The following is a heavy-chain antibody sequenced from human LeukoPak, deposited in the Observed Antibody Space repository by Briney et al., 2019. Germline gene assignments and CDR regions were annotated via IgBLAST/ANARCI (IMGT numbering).Heavy chain of an antibody. CDR1: GGSLSGYY. D-gene: IGHD4-11*01. CDR2: INYSGDT. J-gene: IGHJ4*02. Sequence: SETLSLTCAVDGGSLSGYYWSWIRQPPGKGLEWIGEINYSGDTSYNPSLKSRVTISVDTSKDQFSLTVRSVTAADTAVYLCGRGDSNNYYFDYWGQGPLVTVSS. CDR3: GRGDSNNYYFDY. V-gene: IGHV4-34*01.